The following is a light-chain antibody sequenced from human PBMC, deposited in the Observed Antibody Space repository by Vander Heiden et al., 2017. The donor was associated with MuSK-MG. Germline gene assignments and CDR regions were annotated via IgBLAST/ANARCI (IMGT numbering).Light chain of an antibody. V-gene: IGKV1-39*01. Sequence: DIQMTQSPSSLSASVGDRVIITCRASQSISIFLNWYQQKPGKAPKLLIYAASSLQTGVSSRFNGSGGGTDFTLTISSLQPEDFATYFCQQSVDTPRTFGQGTKVEFK. CDR3: QQSVDTPRT. CDR1: QSISIF. CDR2: AAS. J-gene: IGKJ1*01.